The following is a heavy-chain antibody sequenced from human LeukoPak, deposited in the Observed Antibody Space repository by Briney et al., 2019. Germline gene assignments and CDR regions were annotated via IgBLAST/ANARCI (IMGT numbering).Heavy chain of an antibody. Sequence: PGRSLRLSCAASGFTFSSYGMHWVRQAPGKGLEWVAVISYDGSNKYYADSVKGRFTISRDNSKNTLYLQMNSLRAEDTAVYYCAKEPYCSGSSCNLRYYYYGMDVWGQGTTVTVSS. J-gene: IGHJ6*02. CDR1: GFTFSSYG. D-gene: IGHD2-15*01. CDR3: AKEPYCSGSSCNLRYYYYGMDV. V-gene: IGHV3-30*18. CDR2: ISYDGSNK.